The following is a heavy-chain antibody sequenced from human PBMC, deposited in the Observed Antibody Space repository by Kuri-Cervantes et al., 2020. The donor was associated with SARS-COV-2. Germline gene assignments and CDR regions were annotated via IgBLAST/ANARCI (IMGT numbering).Heavy chain of an antibody. CDR1: GGTFSSYA. CDR2: IIPIFGTA. CDR3: AREVGATYFDY. J-gene: IGHJ4*02. D-gene: IGHD1-26*01. Sequence: SVKVSCKASGGTFSSYAISWVRQAPGQGLEWMGGIIPIFGTANCAQKFQGRVTITADKSTSTAYMELSSLRSEDTAVYYCAREVGATYFDYWGQGTLVTVSS. V-gene: IGHV1-69*06.